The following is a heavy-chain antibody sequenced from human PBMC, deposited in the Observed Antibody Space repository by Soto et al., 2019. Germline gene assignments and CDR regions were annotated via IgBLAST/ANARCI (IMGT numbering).Heavy chain of an antibody. CDR1: GGTFSSYA. CDR2: IIPILGIA. D-gene: IGHD3-22*01. V-gene: IGHV1-69*04. CDR3: ARDPQYYYDSSGYYYVPFFDY. Sequence: ASVKVSCKASGGTFSSYAISWVRQAPGQGLEWMGRIIPILGIANYAQKFQGRVTITADKSTSTAYMELSSLRSEDTAVYYCARDPQYYYDSSGYYYVPFFDYWGQGTLVTVSS. J-gene: IGHJ4*02.